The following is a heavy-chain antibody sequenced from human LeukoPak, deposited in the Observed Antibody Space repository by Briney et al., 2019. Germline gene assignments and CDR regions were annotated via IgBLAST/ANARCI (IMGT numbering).Heavy chain of an antibody. CDR2: IYYSGST. Sequence: PSETLSLTCTVSGGSISSYYWSWIRQPPGKGLEWIGYIYYSGSTNYNPSLKSRVTISVDTSKNQFSLKLSSVTAADTAVYYCARANRVPAARHGWFDPWGQGTLVTVSS. V-gene: IGHV4-59*01. CDR3: ARANRVPAARHGWFDP. D-gene: IGHD2-2*01. CDR1: GGSISSYY. J-gene: IGHJ5*02.